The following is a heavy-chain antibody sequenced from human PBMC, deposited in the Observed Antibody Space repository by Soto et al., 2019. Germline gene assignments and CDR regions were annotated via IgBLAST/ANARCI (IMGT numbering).Heavy chain of an antibody. D-gene: IGHD4-4*01. CDR1: GFTFSSYW. Sequence: GGSLRLSCAASGFTFSSYWMHWVRQAPGKGLEYVSAISSNGVSTYYANSVKGRFTISRDNSKNTLYLQMGSLRAEDMAVYYCARDTTVTGYNWFDPWGQGTLVTVSS. V-gene: IGHV3-64*01. CDR3: ARDTTVTGYNWFDP. J-gene: IGHJ5*02. CDR2: ISSNGVST.